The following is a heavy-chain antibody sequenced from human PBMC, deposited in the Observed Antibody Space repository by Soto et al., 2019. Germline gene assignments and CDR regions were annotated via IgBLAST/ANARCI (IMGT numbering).Heavy chain of an antibody. CDR1: GFSLTTERVG. V-gene: IGHV2-5*02. Sequence: IALREADPTLVKPTQTLTLTCTFSGFSLTTERVGVGWIRQPPGEALEWLAVIYWDDSKTYRPSLESRLTITKDTSKNQVALTMTNMDSLDTATYYFAHAYGGRSLYWGQGTLVTVSS. D-gene: IGHD1-26*01. J-gene: IGHJ4*02. CDR3: AHAYGGRSLY. CDR2: IYWDDSK.